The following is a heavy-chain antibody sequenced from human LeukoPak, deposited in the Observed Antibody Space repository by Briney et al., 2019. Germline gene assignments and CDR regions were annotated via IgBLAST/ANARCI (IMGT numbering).Heavy chain of an antibody. V-gene: IGHV3-30*18. CDR2: ISYDGSNK. D-gene: IGHD6-6*01. J-gene: IGHJ6*02. CDR3: AKDQYSSSDGMDV. Sequence: GGSLRLSCAASGFTVSSNYMHWVRQAPGKGLEWVAVISYDGSNKYYADSVKGRFTISRDNSKNTLYLQMNSLRAEDTAVYYCAKDQYSSSDGMDVWGQGTTVTVSS. CDR1: GFTVSSNY.